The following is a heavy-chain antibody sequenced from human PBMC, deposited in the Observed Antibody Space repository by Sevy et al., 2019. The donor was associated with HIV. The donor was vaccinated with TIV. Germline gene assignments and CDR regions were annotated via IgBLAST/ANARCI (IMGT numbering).Heavy chain of an antibody. CDR2: ISGSGGST. Sequence: GSLRLSCAASGFTFSSYAMSWVRQAPGKGLEWVSAISGSGGSTYYADSVKGRFTISRDNSKNTLYLQMNSLRAEDTAVYYCAKDGSLRRILNYYFDYWGQGTLVTVSS. D-gene: IGHD3-10*01. J-gene: IGHJ4*02. V-gene: IGHV3-23*01. CDR3: AKDGSLRRILNYYFDY. CDR1: GFTFSSYA.